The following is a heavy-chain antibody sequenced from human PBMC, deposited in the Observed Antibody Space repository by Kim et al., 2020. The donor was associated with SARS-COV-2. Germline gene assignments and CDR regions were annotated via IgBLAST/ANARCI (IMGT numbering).Heavy chain of an antibody. D-gene: IGHD1-26*01. Sequence: SETLSLTCTVSGGSISSYYWSWIRQPPGKGLEWIGYIYYSGSTNYNPSLKSRVTISVDTSKNQFSLKLSSVTAADTAVYYCARDRRMMGDSPLYYYYGMDVWGQGTTVTVSS. CDR3: ARDRRMMGDSPLYYYYGMDV. V-gene: IGHV4-59*01. J-gene: IGHJ6*02. CDR2: IYYSGST. CDR1: GGSISSYY.